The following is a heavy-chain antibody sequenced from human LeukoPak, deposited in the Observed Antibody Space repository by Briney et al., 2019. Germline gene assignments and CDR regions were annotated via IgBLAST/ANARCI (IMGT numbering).Heavy chain of an antibody. D-gene: IGHD1-26*01. Sequence: EGSLRLSCAASGFTFSSYSMNWVRQAPGKGLEWVSYISSSSSTIYYADSVKGRFTISRDNGKNSLNLQMNSLRAEDTAVYYCARDVGSYHIFDYWGQGTLVTVSS. CDR1: GFTFSSYS. CDR2: ISSSSSTI. CDR3: ARDVGSYHIFDY. J-gene: IGHJ4*02. V-gene: IGHV3-48*01.